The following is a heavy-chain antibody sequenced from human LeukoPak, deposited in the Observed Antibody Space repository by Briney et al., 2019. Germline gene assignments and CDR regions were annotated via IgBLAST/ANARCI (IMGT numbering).Heavy chain of an antibody. Sequence: ASVKVSCKASGGTFSSYVTSWVRQAPGQGLEWMGGIIPKFGKANYAQTFQGRLTITTDESTSTAYMELSSLRSEDTAVYYCATDVYSSSSLYQHWGQGTLVTVSS. CDR1: GGTFSSYV. V-gene: IGHV1-69*05. J-gene: IGHJ1*01. D-gene: IGHD6-6*01. CDR2: IIPKFGKA. CDR3: ATDVYSSSSLYQH.